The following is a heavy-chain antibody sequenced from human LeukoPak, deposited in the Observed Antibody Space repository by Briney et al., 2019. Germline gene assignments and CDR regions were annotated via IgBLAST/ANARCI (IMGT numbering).Heavy chain of an antibody. CDR3: ARLVVAARGYAFDI. V-gene: IGHV4-30-4*01. CDR1: GGSISSGDYY. J-gene: IGHJ3*02. Sequence: PSQTLSLTCTVSGGSISSGDYYWSWIRQPPGKGLEWIGYIYYSGSTYYNPSLKSRVTISVDTSKNQFSLKLSSVTAADTAVYYCARLVVAARGYAFDIWGQGTMVTVAS. D-gene: IGHD2-15*01. CDR2: IYYSGST.